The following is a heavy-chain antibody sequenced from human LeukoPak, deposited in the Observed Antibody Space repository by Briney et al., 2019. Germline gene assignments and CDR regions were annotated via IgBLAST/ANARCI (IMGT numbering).Heavy chain of an antibody. Sequence: GGSLRLSCAASGFTFSDYYMSWIRQAPGKGLEWVSYISSSSSHTNYADSVKGRFTISRDNAKNSLYLQMNSLRAEDTAVYYCARAVAGTGDAFDIWGQGTMVTVSS. CDR2: ISSSSSHT. J-gene: IGHJ3*02. CDR3: ARAVAGTGDAFDI. CDR1: GFTFSDYY. V-gene: IGHV3-11*06. D-gene: IGHD6-19*01.